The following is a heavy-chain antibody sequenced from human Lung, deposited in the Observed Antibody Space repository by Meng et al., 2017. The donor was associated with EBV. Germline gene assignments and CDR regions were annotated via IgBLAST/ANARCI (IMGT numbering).Heavy chain of an antibody. V-gene: IGHV3-74*03. CDR1: GFTFSSYW. J-gene: IGHJ4*02. D-gene: IGHD4-23*01. CDR3: AGSPTVVTPHFDY. Sequence: GQVVESGGGLVQPGGSLRLSCAASGFTFSSYWMHWVRQAPGKGLVWVSRINSDGSSTTYADSVKGRFTISRDNAKNTLYLQVNRLRAEDTAVYYCAGSPTVVTPHFDYWGQGTLVTV. CDR2: INSDGSST.